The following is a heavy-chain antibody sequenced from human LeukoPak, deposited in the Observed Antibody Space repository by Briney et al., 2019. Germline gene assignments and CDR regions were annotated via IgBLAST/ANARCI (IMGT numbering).Heavy chain of an antibody. Sequence: KPSETLSLTCAVYGGSFSGYYWSWIRQPPGKGLEWIGEINHSGSTNYNPSLKSRVTISVDTSKNQFSLKLSSVTAADTAVYYCARGYDGSGYYYRNWYFDLWGRGTLVTVSS. CDR2: INHSGST. V-gene: IGHV4-34*01. J-gene: IGHJ2*01. D-gene: IGHD3-22*01. CDR1: GGSFSGYY. CDR3: ARGYDGSGYYYRNWYFDL.